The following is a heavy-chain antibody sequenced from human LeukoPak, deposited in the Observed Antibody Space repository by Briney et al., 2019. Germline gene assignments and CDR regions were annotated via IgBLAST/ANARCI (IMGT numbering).Heavy chain of an antibody. CDR2: ISYSGTT. CDR1: GRSFSGGSYY. J-gene: IGHJ6*04. D-gene: IGHD6-19*01. V-gene: IGHV4-61*01. Sequence: PSETLSLTCTVSGRSFSGGSYYWTWIRQPPGKGLDWIEYISYSGTTNYDPSLESRVTISLDTSKDQFSLTLTSLTAADTAVYYCARDTVRVAGSYYYYYGMDVWGKGTTVTVSS. CDR3: ARDTVRVAGSYYYYYGMDV.